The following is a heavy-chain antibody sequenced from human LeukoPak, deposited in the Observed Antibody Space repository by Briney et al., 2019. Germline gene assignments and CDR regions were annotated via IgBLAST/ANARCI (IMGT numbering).Heavy chain of an antibody. CDR2: IIPIFGTA. Sequence: SVKVSCKASGGTFSSYAISWVRQAPGQGLEWMGRIIPIFGTANYAQKFQGRVTITTDESTSTAYMELSSLRSGDTAVYYCARNEEWWSPFDYWGQGTLVTVSS. CDR3: ARNEEWWSPFDY. D-gene: IGHD2-15*01. V-gene: IGHV1-69*05. CDR1: GGTFSSYA. J-gene: IGHJ4*02.